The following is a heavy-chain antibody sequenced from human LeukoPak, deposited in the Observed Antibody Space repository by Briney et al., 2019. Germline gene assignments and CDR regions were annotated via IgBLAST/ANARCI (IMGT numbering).Heavy chain of an antibody. CDR3: AKSQDGGRLFHFDY. D-gene: IGHD1-26*01. CDR2: ITGSSSYI. J-gene: IGHJ4*02. Sequence: GGSLRLSCAAFGFTFSTYYMNWVRQAPGKGLEWVSFITGSSSYIYYTDSVKGRFTISRDNSKNTLYLQMNSLRAEDTAVYFCAKSQDGGRLFHFDYWGQGTLVTVSS. CDR1: GFTFSTYY. V-gene: IGHV3-21*04.